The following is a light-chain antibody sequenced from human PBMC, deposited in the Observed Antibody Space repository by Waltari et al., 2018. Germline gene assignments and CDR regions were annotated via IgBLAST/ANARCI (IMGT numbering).Light chain of an antibody. J-gene: IGKJ2*01. Sequence: SSRATQVCDGHDLAWQQQIPGQAPWLLIYETSSRATGIPDRFSGSGSGTDFTLTINRLEPEYFAVYYCQQYASPPIYTFGQGTKLEIK. V-gene: IGKV3-20*01. CDR3: QQYASPPIYT. CDR2: ETS. CDR1: QVCDGHD.